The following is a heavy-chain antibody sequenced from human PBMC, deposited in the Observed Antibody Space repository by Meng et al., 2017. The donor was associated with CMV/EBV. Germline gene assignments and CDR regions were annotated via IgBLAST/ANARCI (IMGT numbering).Heavy chain of an antibody. CDR1: GYTFTGYY. J-gene: IGHJ4*02. Sequence: ASVKVSCKASGYTFTGYYMHWVRQAPGQGLEWMGWINPNSGGTNCAQKFQGRVTMTRDTSISTAYMELSRLRSDDTAVYYCAREGGIEGARVGGGFDSWGQGTQVTVSS. V-gene: IGHV1-2*02. D-gene: IGHD3-16*01. CDR2: INPNSGGT. CDR3: AREGGIEGARVGGGFDS.